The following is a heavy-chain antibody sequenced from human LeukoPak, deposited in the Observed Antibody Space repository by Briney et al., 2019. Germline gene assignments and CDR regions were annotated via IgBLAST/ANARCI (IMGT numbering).Heavy chain of an antibody. CDR1: GYSISSGYY. Sequence: PSETLSLTCAVSGYSISSGYYWGWIRQPPGKGLEWIGSIYHSGSTYYNPSLKSRVTISVDTSKNQFSLKLSSVTAADTAVYYCASQVSWNDALGWVRPIDYWGQGTLVTVSS. CDR3: ASQVSWNDALGWVRPIDY. D-gene: IGHD1-1*01. J-gene: IGHJ4*02. CDR2: IYHSGST. V-gene: IGHV4-38-2*01.